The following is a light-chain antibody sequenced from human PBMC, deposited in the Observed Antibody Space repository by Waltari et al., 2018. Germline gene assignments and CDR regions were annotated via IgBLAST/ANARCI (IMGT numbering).Light chain of an antibody. V-gene: IGLV1-51*02. CDR1: DFKIEKKF. CDR3: GTWDTNLSAWV. J-gene: IGLJ3*02. CDR2: ENN. Sequence: QSVLTQPPSVSAAPGQKVTISCSGSDFKIEKKFVSWYQQLPGTAPKLLIFENNRRPSGVPNRFSGSKSGTSATLGITGLQTGDEADYYCGTWDTNLSAWVFGGGTKLTVL.